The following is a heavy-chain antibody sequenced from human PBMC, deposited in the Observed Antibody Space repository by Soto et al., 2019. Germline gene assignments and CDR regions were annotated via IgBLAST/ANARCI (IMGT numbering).Heavy chain of an antibody. CDR1: GFTFSSYA. Sequence: EVQLLESGGGLLQPGGSLRLSCAASGFTFSSYAMSWVRQAPGKGLEWVSAISGSGGSTYYADSVKGRFTISRDNSKNTLYLQMNSLRAEDTAVYYCAKGVGHSSGWYPSGMDVWGQGTTVTVSS. V-gene: IGHV3-23*01. J-gene: IGHJ6*02. D-gene: IGHD6-19*01. CDR3: AKGVGHSSGWYPSGMDV. CDR2: ISGSGGST.